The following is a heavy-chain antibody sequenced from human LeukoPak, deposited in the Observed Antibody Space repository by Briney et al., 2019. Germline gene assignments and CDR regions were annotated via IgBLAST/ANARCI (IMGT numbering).Heavy chain of an antibody. CDR1: GGSFSGYY. CDR2: INHSGST. V-gene: IGHV4-34*01. Sequence: PSETLSLTCAVYGGSFSGYYWSWIRQPPGKGLEWIGEINHSGSTNYNPSLKSRVTISVDTSKNQFSLKLSSVTAADTAVYYCASVDTALYYFDYWGQGTLVTVSS. J-gene: IGHJ4*02. D-gene: IGHD5-18*01. CDR3: ASVDTALYYFDY.